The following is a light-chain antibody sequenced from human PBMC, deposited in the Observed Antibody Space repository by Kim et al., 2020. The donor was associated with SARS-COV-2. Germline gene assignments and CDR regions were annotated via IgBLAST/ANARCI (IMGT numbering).Light chain of an antibody. CDR1: QGIKNN. CDR3: LQHNAYPWT. Sequence: DIQMTQSPSSLSASVGDRVTITCRASQGIKNNLGWFQQKPGKAPKRLIFDASTLQNGVPSRFSGSGSGTEFILTINSLQPEDFATYYCLQHNAYPWTFGQGTKVDIK. CDR2: DAS. V-gene: IGKV1-17*01. J-gene: IGKJ1*01.